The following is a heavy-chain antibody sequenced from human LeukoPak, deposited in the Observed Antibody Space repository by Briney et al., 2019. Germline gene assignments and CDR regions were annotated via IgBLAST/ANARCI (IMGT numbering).Heavy chain of an antibody. CDR3: ARDVPNQLLYTWFDP. Sequence: GGSLRLSCAASGFTFDDYAMHWVRQAPGKGLEWVSGISWNSGSIGYADSVKGRFTISRDNAKNSLYLQMNSLRAEDTAVYYCARDVPNQLLYTWFDPWGQGTLVTVSS. J-gene: IGHJ5*02. V-gene: IGHV3-9*01. CDR1: GFTFDDYA. CDR2: ISWNSGSI. D-gene: IGHD2-2*01.